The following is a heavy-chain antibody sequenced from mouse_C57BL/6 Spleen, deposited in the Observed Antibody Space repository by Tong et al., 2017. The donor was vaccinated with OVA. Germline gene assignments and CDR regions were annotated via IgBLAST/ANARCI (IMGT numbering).Heavy chain of an antibody. J-gene: IGHJ1*01. V-gene: IGHV1-7*01. D-gene: IGHD2-14*01. Sequence: VQLQQSGAELAKPGASVKMSCKASGYTFTSYWMHWVKQRPGQGLEWIGYINPSTGYTEYNQKFKDKTTLTADKSSSAAYMQLRSLTSEDSAVYYCASRYDGYFDVWGAGTTVTVPS. CDR3: ASRYDGYFDV. CDR2: INPSTGYT. CDR1: GYTFTSYW.